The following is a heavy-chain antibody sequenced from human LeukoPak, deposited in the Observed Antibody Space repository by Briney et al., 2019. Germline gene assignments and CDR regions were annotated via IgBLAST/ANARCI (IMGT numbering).Heavy chain of an antibody. CDR3: AKGGTYSSSWYYYYGMDV. Sequence: GGSLRLSCAASGFTFSSYAMSWVRQAPGKGLEWVSAISGSGGSTYYADSVKGRFTISRDNSKNTLYLQMNSLRAEDTAVYYRAKGGTYSSSWYYYYGMDVWGQGTTVTVSS. CDR1: GFTFSSYA. CDR2: ISGSGGST. D-gene: IGHD6-13*01. V-gene: IGHV3-23*01. J-gene: IGHJ6*02.